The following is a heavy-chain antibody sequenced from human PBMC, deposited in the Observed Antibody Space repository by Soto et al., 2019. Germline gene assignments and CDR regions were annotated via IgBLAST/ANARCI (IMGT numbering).Heavy chain of an antibody. CDR1: GVTFISYG. D-gene: IGHD4-4*01. J-gene: IGHJ6*02. V-gene: IGHV1-69*01. Sequence: QVLLVQSGAQVKNPVSSVKVSCKASGVTFISYGYNWVRQAPGQGLEWMGGIIPMFNITNFAQKFQGRITITADESTTAAYMELSSLRAEDTAVYYCARWPTVSRPTYGMDVWGQGTTVTVSS. CDR3: ARWPTVSRPTYGMDV. CDR2: IIPMFNIT.